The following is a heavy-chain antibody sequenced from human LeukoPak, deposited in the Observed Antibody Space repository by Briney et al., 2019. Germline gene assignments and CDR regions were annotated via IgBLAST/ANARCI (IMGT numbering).Heavy chain of an antibody. V-gene: IGHV3-23*01. CDR1: GFTFSDYA. D-gene: IGHD3/OR15-3a*01. CDR2: ISDTGGST. CDR3: AKRGVVIRVILVGFHKEAYYFES. J-gene: IGHJ4*02. Sequence: GGSLTLSCAASGFTFSDYAMSWVRQAPGKGLEWVAGISDTGGSTNYADSVKGRFTISRDNPKNTLYLQMNSLRAEDTAVYFCAKRGVVIRVILVGFHKEAYYFESWGQGVLVTVSS.